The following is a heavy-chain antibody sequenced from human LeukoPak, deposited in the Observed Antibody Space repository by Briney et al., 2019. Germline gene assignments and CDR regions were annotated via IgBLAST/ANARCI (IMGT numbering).Heavy chain of an antibody. CDR1: GYTFTSYY. CDR3: AREGNVDIVATIDFDY. D-gene: IGHD5-12*01. Sequence: ASVKVSCKASGYTFTSYYMHWERQAPGQGLEWMGIINPSGGSTYYAQKFQGRVTMTRDTSTSTAYMELSSLRSEDTAVYYCAREGNVDIVATIDFDYWGQGTLVAVSS. CDR2: INPSGGST. J-gene: IGHJ4*02. V-gene: IGHV1-46*01.